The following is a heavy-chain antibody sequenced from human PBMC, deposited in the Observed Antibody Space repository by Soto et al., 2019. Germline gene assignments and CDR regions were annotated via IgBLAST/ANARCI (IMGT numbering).Heavy chain of an antibody. V-gene: IGHV1-3*01. J-gene: IGHJ5*02. CDR2: INAGNGNT. CDR1: GYTFTSYA. D-gene: IGHD3-16*02. Sequence: ASVKVSCKASGYTFTSYARHWVRQAPGQRLEWMGWINAGNGNTKYSQKFQGRVTITRDTSASTAYMELSSLRSEDTAVYYCVRLGELSLLDPWGQGTLVTVSS. CDR3: VRLGELSLLDP.